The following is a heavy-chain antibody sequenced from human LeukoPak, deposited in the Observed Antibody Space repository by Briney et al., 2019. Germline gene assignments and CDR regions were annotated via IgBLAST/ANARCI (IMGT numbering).Heavy chain of an antibody. CDR1: GFTFSSYG. J-gene: IGHJ4*02. D-gene: IGHD3/OR15-3a*01. V-gene: IGHV3-74*01. Sequence: GGSLRLSCAASGFTFSSYGMHWVRQAPGKGLVWVSRISSDGSSTSYADSVKGRFTISRDNAKNTMYLQMNSLRAEDTAVYYCARDLGHAFDYWGQGTLVTVSS. CDR3: ARDLGHAFDY. CDR2: ISSDGSST.